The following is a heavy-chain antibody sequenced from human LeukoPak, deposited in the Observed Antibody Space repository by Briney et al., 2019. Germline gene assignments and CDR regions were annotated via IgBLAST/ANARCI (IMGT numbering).Heavy chain of an antibody. V-gene: IGHV3-23*01. J-gene: IGHJ4*02. CDR1: GFPFSTYD. CDR2: IRGSDGST. D-gene: IGHD4-17*01. CDR3: AKDVYGDYGGLDY. Sequence: PGGSLRLSCAASGFPFSTYDMSWVRQAPGKGLEWVSSIRGSDGSTYYADSVKGRFAISRDNSKNTLYLQMNSLRAEDTAVYYCAKDVYGDYGGLDYWGQGTLVTVSS.